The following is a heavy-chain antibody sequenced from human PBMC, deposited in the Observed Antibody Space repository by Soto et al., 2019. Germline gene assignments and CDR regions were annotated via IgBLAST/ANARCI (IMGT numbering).Heavy chain of an antibody. J-gene: IGHJ4*02. CDR3: ARGGDEFWSRVGWRRDYYVDY. V-gene: IGHV4-34*01. CDR1: GGSFSGYY. Sequence: QVQLQQWGAGLLKPSETLSLTCAVYGGSFSGYYWRWIRQPPGKGLEWIGEINHSGSTNYNPSLKSRVTISVDTSKNQFSLKLSSVTAADTAVYSCARGGDEFWSRVGWRRDYYVDYWGQGTPVPVSS. D-gene: IGHD3-3*01. CDR2: INHSGST.